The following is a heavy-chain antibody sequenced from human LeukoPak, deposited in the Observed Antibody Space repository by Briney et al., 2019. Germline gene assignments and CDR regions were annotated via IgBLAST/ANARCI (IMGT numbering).Heavy chain of an antibody. V-gene: IGHV1-2*02. Sequence: ASVKVSCKASGGTFSSYTISWVRQAPGQGLEWMGWINPNSGGTNYAQKFQGRVTMTRDTSISTAYMELSRLRSDDTAVYYCATYVDTAIRFFDYWGQGTLVTVSS. CDR1: GGTFSSYT. CDR3: ATYVDTAIRFFDY. D-gene: IGHD5-18*01. CDR2: INPNSGGT. J-gene: IGHJ4*02.